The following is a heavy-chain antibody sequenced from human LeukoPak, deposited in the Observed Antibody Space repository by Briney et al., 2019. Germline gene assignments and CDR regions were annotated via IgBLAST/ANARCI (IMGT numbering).Heavy chain of an antibody. Sequence: GSLRLSCAASGCTVSSNYMSWVRQAPGKGLEWVSVIYSGGSTYYADSVKGRFTISRDNSKNTLYLQMNSLRAEDTAVYYCAKSESGSYSGDFDYWGQGTLVTVSS. V-gene: IGHV3-53*01. CDR3: AKSESGSYSGDFDY. J-gene: IGHJ4*02. CDR2: IYSGGST. CDR1: GCTVSSNY. D-gene: IGHD3-10*01.